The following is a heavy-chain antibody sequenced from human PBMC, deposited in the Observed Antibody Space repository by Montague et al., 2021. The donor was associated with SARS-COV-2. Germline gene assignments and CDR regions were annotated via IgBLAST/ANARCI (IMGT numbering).Heavy chain of an antibody. CDR2: INHSGYT. J-gene: IGHJ4*02. CDR1: GASSSNYY. D-gene: IGHD5-12*01. V-gene: IGHV4-34*01. Sequence: SETLSLTCAVYGASSSNYYWSWICQSQGKGLEWVGEINHSGYTDYNSSLGSRLTISLDSSKKQFSLKMTSVTAAYTAIYYCASAPRYSFGFWAYWGQGTLVSVSS. CDR3: ASAPRYSFGFWAY.